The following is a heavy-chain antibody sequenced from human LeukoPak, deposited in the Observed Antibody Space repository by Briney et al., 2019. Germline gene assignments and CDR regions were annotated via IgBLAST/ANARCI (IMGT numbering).Heavy chain of an antibody. CDR1: GGSISSYY. CDR3: ARENALKDGSGSYYRSYYYMDV. Sequence: PSETLSLTCTVSGGSISSYYWSWIRQPAGKGLEWIGRIYISGSTNYNPSLKSRVTISVDTSKNQFSLKLSSVTAADTAVYYCARENALKDGSGSYYRSYYYMDVWGKGTTVTVSS. V-gene: IGHV4-4*07. CDR2: IYISGST. J-gene: IGHJ6*03. D-gene: IGHD3-10*01.